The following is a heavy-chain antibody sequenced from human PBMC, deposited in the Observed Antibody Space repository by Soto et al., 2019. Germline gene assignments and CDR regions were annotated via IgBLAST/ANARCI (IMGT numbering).Heavy chain of an antibody. J-gene: IGHJ5*02. CDR3: ARDSDYDFWRANSFDP. D-gene: IGHD3-3*01. CDR2: TYYRSKWYN. CDR1: GDSVSSNSAA. V-gene: IGHV6-1*01. Sequence: SQTLSLTCAISGDSVSSNSAAWNWMRQSPSRGLEWLGRTYYRSKWYNDYAVSVKSRITINPDTSKNQFSLQLNSVTPEDTAVYYCARDSDYDFWRANSFDPWGQGTLV.